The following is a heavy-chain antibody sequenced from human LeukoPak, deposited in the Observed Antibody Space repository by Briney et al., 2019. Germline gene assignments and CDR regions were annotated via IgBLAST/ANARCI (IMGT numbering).Heavy chain of an antibody. J-gene: IGHJ5*02. D-gene: IGHD1-26*01. CDR2: IYYSGST. V-gene: IGHV4-39*07. CDR1: GGSISSSSYY. Sequence: SETLSLTCTVSGGSISSSSYYWGWIRQPPGKGLEWIGSIYYSGSTYYNPSLKSRVTISVDTSKNQFSLKLSSVTAADTAVYYCARYSGSYRALWFDPWGQGTLVTVSS. CDR3: ARYSGSYRALWFDP.